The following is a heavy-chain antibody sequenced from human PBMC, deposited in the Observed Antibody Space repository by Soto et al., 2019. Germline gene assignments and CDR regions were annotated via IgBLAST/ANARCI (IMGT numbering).Heavy chain of an antibody. CDR1: GYTFTGYY. Sequence: ASVKVSCKASGYTFTGYYMHWVRQAPGQGLEWMRWINPNSGGTNYAQKFQGWVTMTRDTSISTAYMELSRLRSDDTAVYYCARDFPRAGRDDYYYYYGMDVWGQGTTVTVSS. CDR3: ARDFPRAGRDDYYYYYGMDV. CDR2: INPNSGGT. D-gene: IGHD1-1*01. J-gene: IGHJ6*02. V-gene: IGHV1-2*04.